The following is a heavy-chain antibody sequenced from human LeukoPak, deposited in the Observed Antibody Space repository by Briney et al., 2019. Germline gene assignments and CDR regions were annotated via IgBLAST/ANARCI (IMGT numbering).Heavy chain of an antibody. V-gene: IGHV2-5*02. CDR3: ALTRGGYQLPPLGAGPAFDI. D-gene: IGHD2-2*01. CDR1: GFSRSTSGVG. Sequence: SGPTLGNPTQALTLTCTFSGFSRSTSGVGVGWIRQPPGKALEWLALSYWDDDKRYSPSLKSSLPITKDTSKNQVVLTMTNMYPLDTATYYCALTRGGYQLPPLGAGPAFDIWGQGTMVTVSS. J-gene: IGHJ3*02. CDR2: SYWDDDK.